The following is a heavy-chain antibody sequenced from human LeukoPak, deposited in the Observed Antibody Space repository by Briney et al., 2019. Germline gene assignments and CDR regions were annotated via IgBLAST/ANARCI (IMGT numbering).Heavy chain of an antibody. CDR2: IILIFGIA. V-gene: IGHV1-69*04. CDR1: GGTFSSYA. J-gene: IGHJ5*02. Sequence: SVKVSCKASGGTFSSYAISWVRQAPGQGVEWMGRIILIFGIANYAQKFQGRVTITADKSTSTAYIELSSLRSEDTAVYYCARVPDIVVVPAAIPISWFDPWGQGTLVTVSS. CDR3: ARVPDIVVVPAAIPISWFDP. D-gene: IGHD2-2*02.